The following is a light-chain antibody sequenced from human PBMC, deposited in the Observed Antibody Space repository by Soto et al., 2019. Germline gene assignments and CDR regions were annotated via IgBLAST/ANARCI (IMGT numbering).Light chain of an antibody. J-gene: IGKJ2*01. V-gene: IGKV3-20*01. CDR1: QSVSSIY. CDR3: QQYGGSPPYT. CDR2: RAS. Sequence: EIVLTQSPGTLSLSPGERATLSCSASQSVSSIYFAWYQQKRGQAPRLRIYRASSRATGIPDRFSGSGCGADFTLTIIRLEQEDCAVYYWQQYGGSPPYTFGQGNKLEIK.